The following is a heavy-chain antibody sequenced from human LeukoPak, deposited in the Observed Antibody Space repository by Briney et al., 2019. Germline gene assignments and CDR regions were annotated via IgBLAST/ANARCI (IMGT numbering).Heavy chain of an antibody. CDR3: ARGKSVTAIDY. V-gene: IGHV4-39*07. CDR2: FYYSGST. J-gene: IGHJ4*02. D-gene: IGHD2-21*02. Sequence: SETLSLTCTVSGDSISSSSYYWGWIRQPPGKGLEWIGSFYYSGSTNYNPSLKSRVTISVDTSKNQFSLKLSSVTAADTAVYYCARGKSVTAIDYWGQGTLVTVSS. CDR1: GDSISSSSYY.